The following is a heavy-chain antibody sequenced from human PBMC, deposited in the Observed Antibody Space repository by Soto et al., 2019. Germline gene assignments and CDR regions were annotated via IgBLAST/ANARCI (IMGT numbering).Heavy chain of an antibody. D-gene: IGHD6-13*01. CDR2: INPNSGGT. CDR1: GYTFTGYY. V-gene: IGHV1-2*04. J-gene: IGHJ4*02. CDR3: ARVALRAAAVGVFDY. Sequence: ASVKVSCKASGYTFTGYYMHWVRQAPGQGLEWMGWINPNSGGTNYAQKFQGWVTMTRDTSISTAYMELSRLRSDDTAVYYCARVALRAAAVGVFDYWGQGTLVTVSS.